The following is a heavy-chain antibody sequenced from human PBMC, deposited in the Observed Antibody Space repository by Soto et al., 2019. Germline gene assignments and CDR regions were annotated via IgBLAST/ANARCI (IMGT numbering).Heavy chain of an antibody. V-gene: IGHV3-21*01. D-gene: IGHD3-16*01. CDR1: GFTFSTYS. CDR3: ARELQHGALDS. CDR2: ISSTSTYI. Sequence: VHLVESGGGLVKPGGSLRLSCAASGFTFSTYSMNWVRQAPGKGLEWVSSISSTSTYIYYADSLKGRFTISRDNSKKSLLLQMNSLTAEDTAVYYCARELQHGALDSCGQGTLVIVSS. J-gene: IGHJ4*02.